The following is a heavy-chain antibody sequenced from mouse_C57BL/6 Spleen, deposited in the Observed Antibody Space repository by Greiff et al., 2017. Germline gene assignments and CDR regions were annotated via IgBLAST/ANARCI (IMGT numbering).Heavy chain of an antibody. Sequence: EVKLQESGPGLAKPSQTLSLTCSVTGYSITSAYWNWIRKFPGNKLEYMGYISHSGSTYYNPSLKSRISITRDTSKNQYYLQLNSVTTEDTATYDCARYSRPGYAMDYWGQGTSVTVSS. CDR1: GYSITSAY. CDR2: ISHSGST. D-gene: IGHD6-1*01. J-gene: IGHJ4*01. V-gene: IGHV3-8*01. CDR3: ARYSRPGYAMDY.